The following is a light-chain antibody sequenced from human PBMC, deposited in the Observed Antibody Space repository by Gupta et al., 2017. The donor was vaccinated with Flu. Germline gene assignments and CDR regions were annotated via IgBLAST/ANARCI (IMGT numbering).Light chain of an antibody. CDR3: QQYDNRPPGT. CDR2: GAF. J-gene: IGKJ1*01. Sequence: VMTQSPATLSVSPGERATLSCRASQSVNNNLAWYQQKSGQSPRLLIYGAFTRATGIPARWSGSGCGTEFTLTISSLQSEDVAIYYCQQYDNRPPGTFGQGTKVEIK. V-gene: IGKV3-15*01. CDR1: QSVNNN.